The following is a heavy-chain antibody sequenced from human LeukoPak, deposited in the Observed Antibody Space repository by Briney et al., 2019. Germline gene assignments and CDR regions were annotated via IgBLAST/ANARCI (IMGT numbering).Heavy chain of an antibody. Sequence: GGSLSLSCVASGFPFSTYGMHWARQAPAKGGEWGAVIWYEGSNKYYAASVKGRFTISRDNSKNTLYLQMNSLRAEDTALYYCARDIESYHPEYWFDPWGRGTLVTVSS. CDR1: GFPFSTYG. CDR3: ARDIESYHPEYWFDP. J-gene: IGHJ5*02. D-gene: IGHD2-2*01. CDR2: IWYEGSNK. V-gene: IGHV3-33*01.